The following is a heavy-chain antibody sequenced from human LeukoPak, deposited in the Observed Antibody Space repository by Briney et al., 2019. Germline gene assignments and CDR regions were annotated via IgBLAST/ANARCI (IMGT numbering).Heavy chain of an antibody. V-gene: IGHV1-2*02. CDR2: INPNSGGT. CDR1: GYTLTELS. CDR3: ARVTYYDSSGLIDY. Sequence: GASVKVSCKVSGYTLTELSMHWVRQAPGQGLEWMGWINPNSGGTNYAQKFQGRVTMTRDTSISTAYMELSRLRSDDTAVYYCARVTYYDSSGLIDYWGQGTLVTVSS. J-gene: IGHJ4*02. D-gene: IGHD3-22*01.